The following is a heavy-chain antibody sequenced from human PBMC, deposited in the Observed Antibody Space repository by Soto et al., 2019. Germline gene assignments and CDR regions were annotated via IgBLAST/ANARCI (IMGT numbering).Heavy chain of an antibody. V-gene: IGHV3-23*01. J-gene: IGHJ4*02. CDR2: ISGSDGRT. CDR3: AKGVSQYTPLALFDY. Sequence: AHRLSCEAAGGNFSSYGMSWDRQAPGKGLEWVSTISGSDGRTYSTDSVKGRFTISRDNSRNTAYLQMNSLRVEDTAVYYCAKGVSQYTPLALFDYWGRGTLVTVSS. D-gene: IGHD5-18*01. CDR1: GGNFSSYG.